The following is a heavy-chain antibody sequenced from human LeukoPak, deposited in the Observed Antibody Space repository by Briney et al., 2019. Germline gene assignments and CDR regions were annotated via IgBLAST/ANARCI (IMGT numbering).Heavy chain of an antibody. J-gene: IGHJ4*02. CDR1: GFTFSSYA. Sequence: PGRSLRLSCAASGFTFSSYAMHWVRQAPGKGLEWVAVISYDGSNKYYADSVKGRFTISRDNSKNTLYLQMISLRAEDTAVYYCARDMITGTTSFSLDYWGQGTLVTVSS. CDR2: ISYDGSNK. CDR3: ARDMITGTTSFSLDY. V-gene: IGHV3-30-3*01. D-gene: IGHD1-20*01.